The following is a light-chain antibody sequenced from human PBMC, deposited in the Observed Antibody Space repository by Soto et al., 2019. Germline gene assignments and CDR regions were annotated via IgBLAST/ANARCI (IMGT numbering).Light chain of an antibody. CDR2: AAS. CDR1: QSVDSN. CDR3: QQYVDWPLYT. J-gene: IGKJ2*01. V-gene: IGKV3-15*01. Sequence: EIVMTQSPNTVSVSPGDRATLSCRASQSVDSNLAWYQQKPGQAPRLLISAASTRAPGIPARFSGSGSGTNFTLSISGLQSEDFAFYYCQQYVDWPLYTFGQGTQLEMK.